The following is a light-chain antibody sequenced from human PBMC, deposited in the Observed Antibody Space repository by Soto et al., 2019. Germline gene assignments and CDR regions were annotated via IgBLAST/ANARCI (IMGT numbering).Light chain of an antibody. CDR1: HSFRGV. CDR3: QKRHMWPIT. CDR2: DAY. J-gene: IGKJ5*01. V-gene: IGKV3-11*01. Sequence: VMTQAPATLGVSQGDRATVSCRASHSFRGVLAWYQQKPGQAPRLLIYDAYNRATGIPPRFSGSGSGTDFTLTISSLEPEDSAVYYCQKRHMWPITCGKGTQLEI.